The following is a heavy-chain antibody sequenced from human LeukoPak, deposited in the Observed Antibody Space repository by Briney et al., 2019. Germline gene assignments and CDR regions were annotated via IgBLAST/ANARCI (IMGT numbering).Heavy chain of an antibody. J-gene: IGHJ4*02. CDR1: GFTVSSNY. CDR2: IYSGGST. V-gene: IGHV3-53*01. D-gene: IGHD2-21*02. CDR3: ARAGRGYCGGDCSFDY. Sequence: GGSLRLSCAASGFTVSSNYMSWVRQAPGKGLEWVSVIYSGGSTYYADSVKGRFTISRDNSKNTLYLQMNSLRAEDTAVYYCARAGRGYCGGDCSFDYWGQGTLVTASS.